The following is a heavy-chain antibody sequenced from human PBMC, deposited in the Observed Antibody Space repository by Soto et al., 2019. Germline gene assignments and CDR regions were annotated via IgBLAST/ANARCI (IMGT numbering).Heavy chain of an antibody. V-gene: IGHV1-69*06. CDR1: GGTFSSYA. D-gene: IGHD4-17*01. CDR3: ARAGIYGEYDYYYGMDV. J-gene: IGHJ6*02. CDR2: IIPIFGTA. Sequence: SVKVSCKASGGTFSSYAISWVRQAPGQGLEWMGGIIPIFGTANYAQKFQGRVTITADKSTSTAYMELSSLRSEDTAVYYCARAGIYGEYDYYYGMDVWGQGTTVTDSS.